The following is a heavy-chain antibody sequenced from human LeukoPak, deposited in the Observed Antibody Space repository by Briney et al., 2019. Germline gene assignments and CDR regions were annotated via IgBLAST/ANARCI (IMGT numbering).Heavy chain of an antibody. CDR2: IIPILGIA. Sequence: ASVKVSCKASGGTFSSYTISWVRQAPGQGLEWMGRIIPILGIANYAQKFQGRVTITADKSTSTAYMELSSLRSEDTAVYYCAGVIVPAATPCRYYYYYGMDVWGQGTTVTFSS. CDR1: GGTFSSYT. J-gene: IGHJ6*02. D-gene: IGHD2-2*01. CDR3: AGVIVPAATPCRYYYYYGMDV. V-gene: IGHV1-69*02.